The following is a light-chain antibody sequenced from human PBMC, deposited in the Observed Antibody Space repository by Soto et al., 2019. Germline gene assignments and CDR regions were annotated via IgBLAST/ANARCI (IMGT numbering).Light chain of an antibody. V-gene: IGKV3-15*01. J-gene: IGKJ4*01. Sequence: IVITQSPATLSVSPGERVPLSCRASQSVSSNLAWYQQKPGQAPRLLIYGASTRATGIPARFSGSESGTEFTLTINSLQSEDFAVYYCQQYNNWLTFGGGTKVDIK. CDR3: QQYNNWLT. CDR2: GAS. CDR1: QSVSSN.